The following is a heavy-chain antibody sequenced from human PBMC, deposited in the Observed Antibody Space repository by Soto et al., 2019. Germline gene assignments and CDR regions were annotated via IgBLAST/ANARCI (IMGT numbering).Heavy chain of an antibody. J-gene: IGHJ5*02. V-gene: IGHV1-18*01. CDR3: SRADITMIRGISRPTPGFP. D-gene: IGHD3-10*01. Sequence: QVQLVQSGAEVKKPGASMKVSCKASGYTFTSHGINWVRQAPGQGLEWMGWINVYNGYTNYVQKYQDRVTLTTDTSTNTAYMELRNLRSDDTAVYYCSRADITMIRGISRPTPGFPWGQGTLVTVSS. CDR2: INVYNGYT. CDR1: GYTFTSHG.